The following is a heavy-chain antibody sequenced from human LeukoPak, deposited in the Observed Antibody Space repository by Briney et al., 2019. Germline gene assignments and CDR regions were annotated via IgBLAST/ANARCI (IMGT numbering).Heavy chain of an antibody. Sequence: GGSLRLSCAASGFTFDDYAMHWVRQAPGKRLEWVSLISWDGGSTYYADSVKGRFTISRDNSKNSLYLQMNSLRAEDTALYYCAKDITKKTYYDILTGYYPGLNYFDYWGQGTLVTVSS. CDR3: AKDITKKTYYDILTGYYPGLNYFDY. D-gene: IGHD3-9*01. J-gene: IGHJ4*02. V-gene: IGHV3-43D*03. CDR1: GFTFDDYA. CDR2: ISWDGGST.